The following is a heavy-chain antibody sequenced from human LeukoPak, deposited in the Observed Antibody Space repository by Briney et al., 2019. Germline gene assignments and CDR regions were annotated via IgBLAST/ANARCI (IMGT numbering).Heavy chain of an antibody. CDR3: ARRYPPYDY. CDR2: INHSGST. D-gene: IGHD2-2*02. V-gene: IGHV4-34*01. Sequence: TSSETLSLTCAVYGGSFSGYYWSWIRQPPGKGLEWIGEINHSGSTNYNPSLKSRVTISVDTSKNQFSLKLSSVTAADTAVYYCARRYPPYDYWGQGTLVTVSS. CDR1: GGSFSGYY. J-gene: IGHJ4*02.